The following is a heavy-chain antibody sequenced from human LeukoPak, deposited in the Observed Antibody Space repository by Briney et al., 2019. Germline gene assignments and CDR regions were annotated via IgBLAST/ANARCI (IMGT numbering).Heavy chain of an antibody. CDR2: ISYDGSNK. D-gene: IGHD6-13*01. CDR1: GFTFSSYA. J-gene: IGHJ4*02. CDR3: ARDTDSWYFDY. Sequence: GGSPRLSCAASGFTFSSYAMHWVRQAPGKGLEWVAVISYDGSNKYYADSVKGRFTVSRDNSKNALYLQMNSLRAEDTAVYYCARDTDSWYFDYWGQGTLVTVSS. V-gene: IGHV3-30*04.